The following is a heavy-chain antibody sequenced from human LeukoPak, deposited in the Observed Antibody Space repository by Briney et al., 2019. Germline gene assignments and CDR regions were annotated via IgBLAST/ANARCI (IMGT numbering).Heavy chain of an antibody. Sequence: SQTLSLTCAISGDSVSSNSAAWTWIRQSPSRGLEWLGRTYYRSKWNNDYGVSVKSRITINPDTFKNQFSLQLNSVTPEDTAVYYCARAGVTGTTLYFYYGMDVWGQGTMVTVSS. CDR1: GDSVSSNSAA. CDR3: ARAGVTGTTLYFYYGMDV. J-gene: IGHJ6*02. V-gene: IGHV6-1*01. CDR2: TYYRSKWNN. D-gene: IGHD1-20*01.